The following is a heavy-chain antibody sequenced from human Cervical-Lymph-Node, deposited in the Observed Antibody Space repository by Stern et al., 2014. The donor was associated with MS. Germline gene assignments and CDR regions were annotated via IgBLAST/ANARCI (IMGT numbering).Heavy chain of an antibody. J-gene: IGHJ5*01. CDR1: GGIFSTHS. D-gene: IGHD3-10*01. Sequence: VQLVESGAEVKKPGSTVKVSCKASGGIFSTHSISWVRQAPGQGLEWLGRINRKLGIVNHSRDLGDRVTFTADRSTRTVFMELRGLTSADTAVDFCASGKFSFGSGPESWGQGTLVIVSS. CDR2: INRKLGIV. CDR3: ASGKFSFGSGPES. V-gene: IGHV1-69*09.